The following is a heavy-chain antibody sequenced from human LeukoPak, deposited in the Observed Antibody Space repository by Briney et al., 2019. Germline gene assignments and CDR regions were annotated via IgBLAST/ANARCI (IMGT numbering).Heavy chain of an antibody. V-gene: IGHV4-30-4*01. CDR1: GGSISSGDYY. CDR2: IYYSGST. J-gene: IGHJ4*02. CDR3: ARHFGGYSYGPIDY. D-gene: IGHD5-18*01. Sequence: SQTLSLTCTVSGGSISSGDYYWSWIRQPPGKGLEWIGYIYYSGSTYYNPSLKSRVTISVDTSKNQFSLKLSSVTAADTTVYYCARHFGGYSYGPIDYWGQGTLVTVSS.